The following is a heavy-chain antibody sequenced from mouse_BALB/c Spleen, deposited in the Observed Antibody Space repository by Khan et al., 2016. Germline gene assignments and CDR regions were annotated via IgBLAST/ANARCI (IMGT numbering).Heavy chain of an antibody. Sequence: VQLQQSGPELVKPGASVKISCKASGYTFTDYNMHWVKQSHGKSLEWIGYIYPYNGGTGYNQKFKSKATLTVANSSSTAYMELSSLTSEASAVYYCARWGYYGGRSFAYWGQGTLVTVSA. CDR3: ARWGYYGGRSFAY. CDR1: GYTFTDYN. V-gene: IGHV1S29*02. J-gene: IGHJ3*01. CDR2: IYPYNGGT. D-gene: IGHD1-1*01.